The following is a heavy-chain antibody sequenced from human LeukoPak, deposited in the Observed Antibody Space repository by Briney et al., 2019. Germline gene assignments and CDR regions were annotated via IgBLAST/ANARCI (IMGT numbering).Heavy chain of an antibody. V-gene: IGHV3-7*01. Sequence: GGSLRLSCAASGFTFSSYWMSWVRQAPGKGLEWVADINLDGSEKYYVDSVKGRFTISRDNAKNSLNLHMNSLRAEDTAVYYCAREGTRGLFDSWGQGTLVPVSS. CDR3: AREGTRGLFDS. CDR2: INLDGSEK. D-gene: IGHD1/OR15-1a*01. J-gene: IGHJ4*02. CDR1: GFTFSSYW.